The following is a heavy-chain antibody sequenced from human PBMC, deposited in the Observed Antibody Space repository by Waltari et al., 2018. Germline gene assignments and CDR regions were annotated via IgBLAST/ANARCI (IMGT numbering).Heavy chain of an antibody. V-gene: IGHV3-30*02. J-gene: IGHJ4*02. D-gene: IGHD7-27*01. CDR2: IRYDGSNK. CDR1: GFTFSSYG. CDR3: AILGSTTTSFDY. Sequence: QVQLVESGGGVVQPGGSLRLSCAASGFTFSSYGMHWVRQAPGKGLEWVAFIRYDGSNKYYADSVKGRFTISRDNSKNSLYLQMNSLRAEDTALYYCAILGSTTTSFDYWGQGTLVTVSS.